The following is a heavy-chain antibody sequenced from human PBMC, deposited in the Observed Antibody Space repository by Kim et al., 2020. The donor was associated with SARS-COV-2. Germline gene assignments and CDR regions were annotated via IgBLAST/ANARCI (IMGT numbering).Heavy chain of an antibody. Sequence: SETLSLTCAVYGGSFSGYYWSWIRQPPGKGLEWIGEINHSGSTNYNPSLKSRVTISVDTSKNQFSLKLSSVTAADTAVYYCARSYGSGSYYWGQGTLVTVSS. CDR3: ARSYGSGSYY. J-gene: IGHJ4*02. CDR2: INHSGST. V-gene: IGHV4-34*01. CDR1: GGSFSGYY. D-gene: IGHD3-10*01.